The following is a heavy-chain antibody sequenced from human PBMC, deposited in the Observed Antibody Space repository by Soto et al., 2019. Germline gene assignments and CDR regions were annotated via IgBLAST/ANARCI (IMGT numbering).Heavy chain of an antibody. V-gene: IGHV5-10-1*01. CDR2: IDPSYSYT. CDR3: QAAAGFYYYGMDV. J-gene: IGHJ6*02. D-gene: IGHD6-13*01. Sequence: PGESLKISCKGSGYSFTSYWIGWVRQMPGKGLEWMGMIDPSYSYTNYSPSFQGHVTISADKSISTAYLQWSSLKASDTAMYYCQAAAGFYYYGMDVWGQGTTVTV. CDR1: GYSFTSYW.